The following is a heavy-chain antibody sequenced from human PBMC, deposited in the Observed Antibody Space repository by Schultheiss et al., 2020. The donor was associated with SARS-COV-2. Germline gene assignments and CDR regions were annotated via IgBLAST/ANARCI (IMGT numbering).Heavy chain of an antibody. V-gene: IGHV3-74*01. D-gene: IGHD5-18*01. CDR3: ARDGYSYGLGYYYYYYMDV. CDR1: GFTFSSYW. CDR2: INSDGSST. J-gene: IGHJ6*03. Sequence: SCAASGFTFSSYWMHWVRQAPGKGLVWVSRINSDGSSTSYADSVKGRFTISRDNAKNTLYLQMNSLRAEDTAVYYCARDGYSYGLGYYYYYYMDVWGKGTTVTVSS.